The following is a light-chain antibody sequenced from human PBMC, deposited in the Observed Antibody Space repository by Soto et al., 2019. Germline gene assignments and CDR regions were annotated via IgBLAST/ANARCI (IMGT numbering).Light chain of an antibody. CDR3: QKYDAPPRT. CDR1: QDITHY. J-gene: IGKJ1*01. CDR2: DAS. V-gene: IGKV1-27*01. Sequence: DIQMTQSPSSLSASVGDRVTITCRASQDITHYLAWYQQKPGKVPKLLIYDASTLQSGVPSRFSGSGSGTDFTLTISSLQPEDVATYYCQKYDAPPRTFGQGTKVDIK.